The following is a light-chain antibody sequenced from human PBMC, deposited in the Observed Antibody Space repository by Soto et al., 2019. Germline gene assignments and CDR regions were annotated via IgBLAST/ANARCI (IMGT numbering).Light chain of an antibody. Sequence: QSVLTQPASVSDSPGQSITISCTGTSSDVGGSNFVSWYQQHPGKPPKLIIYDVANRPSAVSNRFCGSKSGITASLIISRLQTEDEADYYCVSYTSSTTYVFGTGTKLTVL. CDR1: SSDVGGSNF. CDR2: DVA. V-gene: IGLV2-14*03. CDR3: VSYTSSTTYV. J-gene: IGLJ1*01.